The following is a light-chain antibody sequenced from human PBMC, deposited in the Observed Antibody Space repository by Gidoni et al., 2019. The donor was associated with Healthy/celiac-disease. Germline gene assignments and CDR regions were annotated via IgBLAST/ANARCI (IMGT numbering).Light chain of an antibody. J-gene: IGKJ2*01. Sequence: IVMTQSPATLSVSPGERATLSCRASQSVSSNLAWYQQKPGQAPRLLIYSASTRATGIPARFSGSGSGTEFTLTISSLRSEDFAVYYCQQYNNWPPYTFGQGTKLEIK. CDR1: QSVSSN. V-gene: IGKV3-15*01. CDR2: SAS. CDR3: QQYNNWPPYT.